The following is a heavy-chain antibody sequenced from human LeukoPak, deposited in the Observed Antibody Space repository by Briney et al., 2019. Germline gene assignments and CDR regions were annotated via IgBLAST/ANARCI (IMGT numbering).Heavy chain of an antibody. D-gene: IGHD2-21*02. Sequence: GGSLRLSCAASGFTFSSYSMNWVRQAPGKGLEWVSYISSSGSTIYYADSVKGRFTISRDNAKNSLYLQMNSLRAEDTAVYYCARDFKYCGGDCYSYWGQGTLVTVSS. CDR3: ARDFKYCGGDCYSY. V-gene: IGHV3-48*04. J-gene: IGHJ4*02. CDR2: ISSSGSTI. CDR1: GFTFSSYS.